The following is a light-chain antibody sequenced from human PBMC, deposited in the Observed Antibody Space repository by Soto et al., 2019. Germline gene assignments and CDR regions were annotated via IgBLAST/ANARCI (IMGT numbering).Light chain of an antibody. J-gene: IGKJ1*01. CDR2: GAS. Sequence: LTECQGSLSLWRGGRANPSCDVSYSVSSSYLAWYQQKPGQAPRLLIYGASSRATGIPDRFSGSGSGTDFTLTICRLEPEDFAVYYSPQYGSSLLPSAQGTKVDIK. V-gene: IGKV3-20*01. CDR1: YSVSSSY. CDR3: PQYGSSLLP.